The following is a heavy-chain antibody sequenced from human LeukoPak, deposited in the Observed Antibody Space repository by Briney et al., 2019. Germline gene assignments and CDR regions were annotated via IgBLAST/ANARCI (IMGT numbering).Heavy chain of an antibody. Sequence: GGSLRLSCAASGFSFSGFAMTWVRQAPGKGLEWVSGVIDTGGATYYAVSVKGRFTISRDNSKTTLFLQRNSLRAEDTAVYYCAKFNGHPTTNYYMDVWGEGSTVTVSS. CDR1: GFSFSGFA. V-gene: IGHV3-23*01. J-gene: IGHJ6*04. CDR3: AKFNGHPTTNYYMDV. CDR2: VIDTGGAT. D-gene: IGHD3-10*01.